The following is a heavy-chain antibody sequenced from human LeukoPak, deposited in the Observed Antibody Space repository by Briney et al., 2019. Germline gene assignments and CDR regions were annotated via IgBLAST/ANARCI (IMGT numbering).Heavy chain of an antibody. CDR1: GFTVSRNY. CDR3: AKQSKKHYYYGMDV. Sequence: PGGSLRLSCAASGFTVSRNYMSWVRQAPGRGLEWVSIFYPGGSTYYADSVKGRFTISRDNSKNTMYLQMNSLGAEDTAVYYCAKQSKKHYYYGMDVWGQGTTVTVSS. J-gene: IGHJ6*02. V-gene: IGHV3-66*04. CDR2: FYPGGST.